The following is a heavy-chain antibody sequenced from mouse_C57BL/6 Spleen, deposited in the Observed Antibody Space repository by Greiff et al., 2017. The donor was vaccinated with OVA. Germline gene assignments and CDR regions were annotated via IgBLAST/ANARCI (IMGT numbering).Heavy chain of an antibody. Sequence: QVQLQQSGPELVKPGASVKISCKASGYAFSSSWMNWVKQRPGKGLEWIGRIYPGDGDTNYNGKFKGKATLTADKSSSTAYMQLSSLTSEDSAVYFCARGWLLPTGDFDVWGTGTTVTVSS. CDR2: IYPGDGDT. D-gene: IGHD2-3*01. CDR1: GYAFSSSW. V-gene: IGHV1-82*01. CDR3: ARGWLLPTGDFDV. J-gene: IGHJ1*03.